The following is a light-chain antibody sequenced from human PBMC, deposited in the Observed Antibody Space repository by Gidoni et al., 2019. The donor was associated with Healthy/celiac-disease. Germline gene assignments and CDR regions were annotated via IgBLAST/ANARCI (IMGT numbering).Light chain of an antibody. CDR1: NIGSKS. Sequence: SYVLTQPPSVSVAPGQTARLTCGGNNIGSKSVHWYQQKPGQAPVLVVYDGSDRPSGIPGRFSGSNSGNTATLTISRVEAGDEADYYCQVWDSSSDHLWVFGGGTKLTVL. J-gene: IGLJ3*02. V-gene: IGLV3-21*02. CDR2: DGS. CDR3: QVWDSSSDHLWV.